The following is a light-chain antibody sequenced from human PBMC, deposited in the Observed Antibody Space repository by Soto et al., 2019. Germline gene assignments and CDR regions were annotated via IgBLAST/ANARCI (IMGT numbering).Light chain of an antibody. CDR2: EDN. V-gene: IGLV6-57*04. Sequence: NFMLTQPHSVSESPGKTVTISCTRSSGSIASNYVQWYQQRPGSAPTTVIYEDNQRPSGVPDRFSGSIDSSSNSASLTSSGLQTEDEADYYCQSYDSSNHVVFGGGTKLTVL. CDR3: QSYDSSNHVV. CDR1: SGSIASNY. J-gene: IGLJ2*01.